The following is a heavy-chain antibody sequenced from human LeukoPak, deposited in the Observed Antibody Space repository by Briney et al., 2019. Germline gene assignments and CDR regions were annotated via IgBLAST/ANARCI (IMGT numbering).Heavy chain of an antibody. CDR2: IRYDGNNK. Sequence: GSLRLSCAASGFSFSSYGMDWVRQAPGKGLEWVAFIRYDGNNKDYADSVKGRFTISRDNSKSTLYLHMNSLRVDDTAVYYCAKGYGDLVAFDIWGQGTMVTVSS. CDR1: GFSFSSYG. J-gene: IGHJ3*02. D-gene: IGHD4/OR15-4a*01. V-gene: IGHV3-30*02. CDR3: AKGYGDLVAFDI.